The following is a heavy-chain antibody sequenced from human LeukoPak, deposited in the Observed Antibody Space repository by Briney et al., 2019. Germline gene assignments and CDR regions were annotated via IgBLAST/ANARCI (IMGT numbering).Heavy chain of an antibody. V-gene: IGHV3-11*04. CDR1: GFTFSNFA. J-gene: IGHJ6*03. Sequence: GGSLRLSCAASGFTFSNFAMSWVRQAPGKGLEWVSYIRSSGSTIYYADSVKGRFTISRDNAKNSLYLQMNSLTAEDTAVYYCARGVKYDYYYMDAWGKGTTVTVSS. CDR2: IRSSGSTI. CDR3: ARGVKYDYYYMDA. D-gene: IGHD4-23*01.